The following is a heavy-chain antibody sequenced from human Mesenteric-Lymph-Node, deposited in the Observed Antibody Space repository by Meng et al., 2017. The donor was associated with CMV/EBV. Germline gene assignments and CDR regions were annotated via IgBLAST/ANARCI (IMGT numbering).Heavy chain of an antibody. CDR3: AKDGGNSDLDP. CDR1: GFTFSSYA. Sequence: GESLKISCAPSGFTFSSYAMHWFRQAPGKGLEWVTAISYDGNNKYYTDSAKGRFTISRDNSKNTLYLQINSLRAEDTAVYYCAKDGGNSDLDPWGQGTLVTVSS. CDR2: ISYDGNNK. J-gene: IGHJ5*02. D-gene: IGHD3-3*01. V-gene: IGHV3-30-3*02.